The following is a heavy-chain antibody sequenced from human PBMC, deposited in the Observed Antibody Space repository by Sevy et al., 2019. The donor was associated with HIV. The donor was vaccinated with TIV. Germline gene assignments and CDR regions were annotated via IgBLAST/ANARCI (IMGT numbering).Heavy chain of an antibody. V-gene: IGHV3-23*01. CDR2: ISGSGGST. D-gene: IGHD3-22*01. Sequence: GGSLRLSCAASGFTFSSYAMTWVRQAPGKGLEWVSVISGSGGSTYYADSVKGWFTISRDNSKNTLYLQMNSLRAEDTAVYYCAKDIGSDYYESTGDAFDIWGQGTMVTVSS. J-gene: IGHJ3*02. CDR3: AKDIGSDYYESTGDAFDI. CDR1: GFTFSSYA.